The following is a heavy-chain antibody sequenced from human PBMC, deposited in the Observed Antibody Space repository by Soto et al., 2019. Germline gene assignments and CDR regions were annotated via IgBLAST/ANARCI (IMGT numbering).Heavy chain of an antibody. J-gene: IGHJ3*01. CDR1: GYSFAGYW. V-gene: IGHV5-51*01. CDR2: IYPGDSDT. D-gene: IGHD3-10*01. CDR3: ARLPGVRGVFDGFNV. Sequence: LKISCKGSGYSFAGYWIGWVRQMPGKGLDWMGVIYPGDSDTRYSPSFHGQVTISADKSISTAYLQWSSLKASDTAMYFCARLPGVRGVFDGFNVWGQGTVVTVSS.